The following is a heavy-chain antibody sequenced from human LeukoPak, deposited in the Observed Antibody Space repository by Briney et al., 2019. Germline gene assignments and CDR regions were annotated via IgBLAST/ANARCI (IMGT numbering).Heavy chain of an antibody. J-gene: IGHJ5*02. V-gene: IGHV4-34*01. D-gene: IGHD2-2*02. CDR2: INHSGST. Sequence: SETLSLTCAVYGGSFSGYYWSWIRQPPGKGLEWIGEINHSGSTNYNPSLKSRATISVDTSKNQFSLKLSSVTAADTAVYYCATRNTPPEWFDPWGQGTLVTVSS. CDR1: GGSFSGYY. CDR3: ATRNTPPEWFDP.